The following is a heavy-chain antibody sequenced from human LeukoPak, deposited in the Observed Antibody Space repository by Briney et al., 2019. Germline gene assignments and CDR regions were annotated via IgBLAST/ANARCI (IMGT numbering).Heavy chain of an antibody. CDR1: GYSFTSYW. CDR3: ARHIGYGYGRMDV. D-gene: IGHD5-18*01. J-gene: IGHJ6*03. V-gene: IGHV5-51*01. CDR2: FYPDDSDS. Sequence: GESLKISCKGSGYSFTSYWIGWVRQMPGKGLEWMGIFYPDDSDSRYSPSFQGQVTMSADKSISTAYLQWSSLKASDTAMYYCARHIGYGYGRMDVWGKGTTVTVSS.